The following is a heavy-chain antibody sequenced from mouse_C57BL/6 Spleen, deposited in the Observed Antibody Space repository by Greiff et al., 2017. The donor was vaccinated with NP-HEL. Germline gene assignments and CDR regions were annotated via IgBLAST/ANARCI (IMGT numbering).Heavy chain of an antibody. Sequence: VQLKESGPELVKPGASVKIPCKASGYTFTDYNMDWVKQSHGKSLEWIGDINPNNGGTIYNQKFKGKATLTVDKSSSTAYMELRSLTSEDTAVYYCARRITTVSGYYAMDYWGQGTSVTVSS. J-gene: IGHJ4*01. CDR3: ARRITTVSGYYAMDY. CDR1: GYTFTDYN. CDR2: INPNNGGT. D-gene: IGHD1-1*01. V-gene: IGHV1-18*01.